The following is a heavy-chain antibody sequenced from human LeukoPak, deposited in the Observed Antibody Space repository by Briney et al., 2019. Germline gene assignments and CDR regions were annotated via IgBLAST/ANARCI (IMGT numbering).Heavy chain of an antibody. V-gene: IGHV3-30*14. Sequence: GRSLRLSCGASGFTFSSYAMHWVRQAPGKGLEWVAVISYVGSNKYYADSLKGRFTISRANSKKTLDLKITGLRAEATAGYSCARERGGGRDSPWFDYWGQGTLVTVSS. D-gene: IGHD3-16*01. CDR1: GFTFSSYA. J-gene: IGHJ4*02. CDR3: ARERGGGRDSPWFDY. CDR2: ISYVGSNK.